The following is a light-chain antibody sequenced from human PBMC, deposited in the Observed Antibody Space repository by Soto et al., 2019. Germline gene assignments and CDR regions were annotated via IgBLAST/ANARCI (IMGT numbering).Light chain of an antibody. J-gene: IGLJ2*01. CDR3: ATWDDSLSGHVV. CDR1: SSNIGVNY. V-gene: IGLV1-47*01. Sequence: QAVVTQPPSASGTPGQRVTISCSGSSSNIGVNYVYWYQQLPGTAPKLLIYRNNQRPSGVPDRFSGSKSGTSASLAISGLRSEDEADYYCATWDDSLSGHVVFGGGTQLTVL. CDR2: RNN.